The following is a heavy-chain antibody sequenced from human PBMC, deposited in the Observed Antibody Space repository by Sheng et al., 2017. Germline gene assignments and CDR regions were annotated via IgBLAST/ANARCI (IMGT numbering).Heavy chain of an antibody. J-gene: IGHJ5*02. D-gene: IGHD5-12*01. CDR3: AREVDIVEKGYWFDP. Sequence: QVQLQESGPGLVKPSETLSLTCAVSGYSISSGYYWGWIRQPPGKGLEWIGSIYHSGSTYYNPSLKSRVTISVDTSKNQFSLKLSSVTAADTAVYYCAREVDIVEKGYWFDPWGQGTLVTVSS. V-gene: IGHV4-38-2*02. CDR2: IYHSGST. CDR1: GYSISSGYY.